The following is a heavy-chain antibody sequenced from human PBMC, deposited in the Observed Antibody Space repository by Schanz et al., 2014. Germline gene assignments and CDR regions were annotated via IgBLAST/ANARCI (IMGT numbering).Heavy chain of an antibody. V-gene: IGHV3-7*01. CDR3: ARGLGGDEGRDQ. Sequence: EVQLVESGGGLVQPEGSLRLCCVASGFTFSRYWMTWVRQAPGQGLEWVANIKQDGSAKNYVDTVKGRFTISRDNPKNSLCIQMNSLRAEDTAIYYGARGLGGDEGRDQWGQGTLVTVS. D-gene: IGHD4-17*01. CDR2: IKQDGSAK. J-gene: IGHJ4*02. CDR1: GFTFSRYW.